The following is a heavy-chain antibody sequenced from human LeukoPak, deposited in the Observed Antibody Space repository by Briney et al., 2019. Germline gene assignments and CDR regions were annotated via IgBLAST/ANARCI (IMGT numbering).Heavy chain of an antibody. Sequence: ASVKVSCKASGGTFSSYAISWVRQAPGQGLEWMGGIIPIFGTANYAQKFQGRVTITADESTSTAYMELSSLRSEDTAVYYCARQRVSLDAFDIWGQGTMVTVSS. V-gene: IGHV1-69*13. CDR2: IIPIFGTA. CDR1: GGTFSSYA. CDR3: ARQRVSLDAFDI. J-gene: IGHJ3*02.